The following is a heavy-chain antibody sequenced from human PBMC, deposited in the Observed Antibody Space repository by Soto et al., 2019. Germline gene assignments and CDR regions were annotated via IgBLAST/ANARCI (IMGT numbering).Heavy chain of an antibody. D-gene: IGHD5-18*01. CDR2: INPNSGDT. CDR1: RYTFTDYY. Sequence: GASVKVSCKASRYTFTDYYMHWVRQAPGQGLEWMGWINPNSGDTNYAQRFQGRVTMTRDTSSSTAYMELSRLRSDDTAVYYCARTPPKRGYSYGKFDYWGQGTLVTVSS. CDR3: ARTPPKRGYSYGKFDY. J-gene: IGHJ4*02. V-gene: IGHV1-2*02.